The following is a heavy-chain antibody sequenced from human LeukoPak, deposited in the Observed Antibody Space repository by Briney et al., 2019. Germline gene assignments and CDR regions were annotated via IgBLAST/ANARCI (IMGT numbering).Heavy chain of an antibody. Sequence: GGSLRLSCAASGFTFSSYSMNWVRQAPGKGLEWVSSISSSSSYIYYADSVKGRFTISRDNAKNSLYLQMNSLRAEDTAVYYCARDPTRDSSGYYFDYWGQGTLVTVSS. CDR1: GFTFSSYS. V-gene: IGHV3-21*01. J-gene: IGHJ4*02. D-gene: IGHD3-22*01. CDR2: ISSSSSYI. CDR3: ARDPTRDSSGYYFDY.